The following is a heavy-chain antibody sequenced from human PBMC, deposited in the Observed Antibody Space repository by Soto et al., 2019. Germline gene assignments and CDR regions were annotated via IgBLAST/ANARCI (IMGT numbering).Heavy chain of an antibody. Sequence: QVQLQESGPGLVTPSQTLSLTCTVSGGSISSGGYYWSWIRQHPGKGLEWIGYIYYSGSTYYNPFLKSRVTISVDTSKNQFSLKLSSVTAADTAVYYCAREGGIVGATAADYCGQGTLVTVSS. J-gene: IGHJ4*02. CDR2: IYYSGST. V-gene: IGHV4-31*03. D-gene: IGHD1-26*01. CDR1: GGSISSGGYY. CDR3: AREGGIVGATAADY.